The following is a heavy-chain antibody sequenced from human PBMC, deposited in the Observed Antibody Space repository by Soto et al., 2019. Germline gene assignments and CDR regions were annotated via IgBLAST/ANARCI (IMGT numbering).Heavy chain of an antibody. Sequence: ASVKVSCKASGYTFTGYYMHWVRQAPGQGLEWMGWINPNSGGTNYAQKFQGWVTMTRDTSISTAYMELSRLRSDDTAVYYCARGSAGTSYYYGMDVWGQGTTVTVSS. CDR1: GYTFTGYY. V-gene: IGHV1-2*04. J-gene: IGHJ6*02. CDR2: INPNSGGT. D-gene: IGHD6-13*01. CDR3: ARGSAGTSYYYGMDV.